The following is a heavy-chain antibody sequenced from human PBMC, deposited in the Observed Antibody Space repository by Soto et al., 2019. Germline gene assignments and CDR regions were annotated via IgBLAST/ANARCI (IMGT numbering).Heavy chain of an antibody. Sequence: PGGSLRLSCAASGFTFSSYSMHWVRQAPGKGLEWVAVISYDGSNKYYADSVKGRFTISRDKSKNPLYLQMNSLRAEDTAVYYCAKDVVVGATPGLGDYSSYSVMAVWGQGPTVTVSS. J-gene: IGHJ6*02. D-gene: IGHD1-26*01. CDR3: AKDVVVGATPGLGDYSSYSVMAV. V-gene: IGHV3-30*18. CDR1: GFTFSSYS. CDR2: ISYDGSNK.